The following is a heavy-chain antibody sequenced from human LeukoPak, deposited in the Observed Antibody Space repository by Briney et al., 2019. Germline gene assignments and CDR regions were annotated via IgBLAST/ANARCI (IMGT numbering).Heavy chain of an antibody. D-gene: IGHD3-10*01. CDR2: MYHSGST. J-gene: IGHJ5*02. CDR1: GYSISSGHY. Sequence: SETLSLTCTVSGYSISSGHYWGRIRQPPGKGLAWIGSMYHSGSTYYNPPLKSRVTISEDTSKNQFSLKLRSVTAADTAVYYCARGPRFGELLWHWFDPWGQGTLVTVSS. CDR3: ARGPRFGELLWHWFDP. V-gene: IGHV4-38-2*02.